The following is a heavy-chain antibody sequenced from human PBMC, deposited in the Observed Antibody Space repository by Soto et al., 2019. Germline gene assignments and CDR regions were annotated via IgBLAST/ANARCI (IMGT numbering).Heavy chain of an antibody. CDR1: GGSISSSSYY. D-gene: IGHD2-15*01. V-gene: IGHV4-39*01. Sequence: SETLSLTCSVSGGSISSSSYYWGWIRQPPGKGLEWIASIYYSGSIYHNPSLKSRVTMSIDTSKKQFSLKLSSVTAADTAVYYCARHQAMEVGFDYWGQGTLVTVSS. CDR3: ARHQAMEVGFDY. CDR2: IYYSGSI. J-gene: IGHJ4*02.